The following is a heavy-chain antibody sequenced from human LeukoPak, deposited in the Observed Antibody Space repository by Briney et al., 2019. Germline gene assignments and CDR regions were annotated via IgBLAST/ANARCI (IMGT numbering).Heavy chain of an antibody. D-gene: IGHD2-2*01. V-gene: IGHV4-61*01. CDR2: IYYSGST. Sequence: PSETLSLTCTVSGGSVSSGSYYWSWIRQPPGKGLEWIGYIYYSGSTNYNLSLKSRVTISVDTSKNQFSLKLSSVTAADTAVYYCARGRVVVPAPDDYWGQGTLVTVSS. J-gene: IGHJ4*02. CDR3: ARGRVVVPAPDDY. CDR1: GGSVSSGSYY.